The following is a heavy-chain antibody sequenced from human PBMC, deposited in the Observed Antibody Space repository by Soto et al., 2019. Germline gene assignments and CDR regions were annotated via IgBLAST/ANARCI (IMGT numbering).Heavy chain of an antibody. CDR3: ARFAMGSGYFYYYYYGMDV. D-gene: IGHD3-3*01. CDR2: IKQDGSEK. V-gene: IGHV3-7*01. J-gene: IGHJ6*02. CDR1: GFTFSSYW. Sequence: GRCLRLSCAASGFTFSSYWMSWVRQAPGKGLEWVANIKQDGSEKYYVDSVKGRFTISRDNAKNSLYLQMNSLRAEDTAVYYCARFAMGSGYFYYYYYGMDVWGQGTTVTVSS.